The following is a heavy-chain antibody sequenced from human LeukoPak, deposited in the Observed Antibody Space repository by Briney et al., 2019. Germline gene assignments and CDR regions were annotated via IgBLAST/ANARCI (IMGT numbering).Heavy chain of an antibody. CDR1: GGSISSYY. D-gene: IGHD1-26*01. J-gene: IGHJ4*02. V-gene: IGHV4-59*01. CDR3: AREGRGATIDY. Sequence: SETLSLTCTVSGGSISSYYWSWIRQPPGKGLEWIGYIYYSGSTNYNPSLKSRVTISVDTSKNQFSLKLSSVTAADTAVYYCAREGRGATIDYWGQGPLVTVSS. CDR2: IYYSGST.